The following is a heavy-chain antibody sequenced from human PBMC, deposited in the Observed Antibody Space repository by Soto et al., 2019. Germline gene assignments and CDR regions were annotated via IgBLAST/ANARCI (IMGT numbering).Heavy chain of an antibody. J-gene: IGHJ3*02. CDR3: ARGSRESRDAFDI. D-gene: IGHD3-10*01. Sequence: FASSYRWSLRQATGQGLEWMGRMNPNSGNTGYAQKFQGRVTMTRNTSISTAYMELSSLRSEDTAVYYCARGSRESRDAFDIWGQGTMVTVSS. CDR1: FASSY. V-gene: IGHV1-8*01. CDR2: MNPNSGNT.